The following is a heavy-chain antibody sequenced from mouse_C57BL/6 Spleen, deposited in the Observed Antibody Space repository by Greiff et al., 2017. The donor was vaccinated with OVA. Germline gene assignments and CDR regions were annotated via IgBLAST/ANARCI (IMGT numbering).Heavy chain of an antibody. CDR3: ARDPGGGNYDY. Sequence: EVQLVESGGGLVKPGGSLKLSCAASGFTFSSYAMSWVRQTPEKRLEWVATISDGGSYTYYPDNVKGRFTISRDNAKNNLYLQMSHLKSEDTAMYYCARDPGGGNYDYWGQGTTLTVSS. CDR1: GFTFSSYA. CDR2: ISDGGSYT. D-gene: IGHD2-1*01. J-gene: IGHJ2*01. V-gene: IGHV5-4*01.